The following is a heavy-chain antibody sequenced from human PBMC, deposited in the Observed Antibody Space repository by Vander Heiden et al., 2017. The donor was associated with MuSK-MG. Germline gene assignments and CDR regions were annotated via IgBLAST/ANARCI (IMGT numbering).Heavy chain of an antibody. V-gene: IGHV3-33*01. CDR1: GFPFSSHG. D-gene: IGHD6-19*01. J-gene: IGHJ4*02. CDR2: IWYDGSNK. CDR3: ARERGIAVAGTGEGFDY. Sequence: QVQLVESGGGVVQPGRSLRLSCAASGFPFSSHGMHWVRQAPGKGLEWVAVIWYDGSNKYYADSVKGRFTISRDNSKNTLYLQMNSLRAEDTAVYYCARERGIAVAGTGEGFDYWGQGTLVTVSS.